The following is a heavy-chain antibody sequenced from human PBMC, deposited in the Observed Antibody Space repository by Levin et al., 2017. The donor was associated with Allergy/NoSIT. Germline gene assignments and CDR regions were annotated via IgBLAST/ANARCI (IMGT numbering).Heavy chain of an antibody. CDR1: GGSISSSNW. Sequence: SETLSLTCAVSGGSISSSNWWSWVRQPPGKGLEWIGEIYHSGSTNYNPSLKSRVTISVDKSKNQFSLKLSSVTAADTAVYYCARVGVVAETRHFDYWGQGTLVTVSS. D-gene: IGHD2-15*01. CDR3: ARVGVVAETRHFDY. J-gene: IGHJ4*02. CDR2: IYHSGST. V-gene: IGHV4-4*02.